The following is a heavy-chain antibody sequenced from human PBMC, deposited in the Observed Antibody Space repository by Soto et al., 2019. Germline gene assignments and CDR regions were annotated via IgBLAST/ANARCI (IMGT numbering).Heavy chain of an antibody. V-gene: IGHV3-30-3*01. D-gene: IGHD3-10*01. Sequence: VQLVESGGGVVQPGRSLRLSCAASGFTFSSYAMHWVRQAPGKGLEWVAVISYDGSNKYYADSVKGRFTISRDNSKNTLYLQMNSLRAEDTAVYYCASDGSGSYYRASAWFDPWGQGTLVTVSS. J-gene: IGHJ5*02. CDR2: ISYDGSNK. CDR3: ASDGSGSYYRASAWFDP. CDR1: GFTFSSYA.